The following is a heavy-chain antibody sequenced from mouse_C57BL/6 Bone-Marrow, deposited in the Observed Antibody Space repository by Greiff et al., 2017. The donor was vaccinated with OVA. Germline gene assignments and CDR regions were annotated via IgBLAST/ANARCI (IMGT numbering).Heavy chain of an antibody. Sequence: EVHLVESGPGLVKPSQSLSLTCSVTGYSITSGYYWNWIRQFPGNKLEWMGYISYDGSNNYNPSLKNRISITRDTSKNQFFLKLNSVTTEDTATYYCARGLWYFDVWGTGTTVTVSS. CDR1: GYSITSGYY. J-gene: IGHJ1*03. CDR3: ARGLWYFDV. V-gene: IGHV3-6*01. CDR2: ISYDGSN.